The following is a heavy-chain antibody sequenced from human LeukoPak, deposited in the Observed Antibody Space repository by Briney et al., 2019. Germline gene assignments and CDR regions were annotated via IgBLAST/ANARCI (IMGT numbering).Heavy chain of an antibody. J-gene: IGHJ3*02. CDR3: ARDSAYSSSPGAFDI. CDR1: GFTFSDYY. V-gene: IGHV3-11*01. Sequence: GGSLRLSCAASGFTFSDYYMSWIRQAPGKGLEWVSYISSSGSTIYYADSVKGRFTISRDNAENSLYLQMNSLRAEDTAVYYCARDSAYSSSPGAFDIWGQGTMVTVSS. D-gene: IGHD6-6*01. CDR2: ISSSGSTI.